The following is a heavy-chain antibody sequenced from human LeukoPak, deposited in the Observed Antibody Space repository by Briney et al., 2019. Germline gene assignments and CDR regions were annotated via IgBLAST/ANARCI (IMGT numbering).Heavy chain of an antibody. V-gene: IGHV4-31*03. D-gene: IGHD3-22*01. J-gene: IGHJ4*02. Sequence: PSXXXSLXXTVSXGSIXSGGYYXXWXRXXXXXXXXXXGXXYYSGSTYYNPSLKSRVTISVDTSKNQFSLKLSSVTAADTAVYYCARANFRDYYDSRFVDYWGQGTLVTVSS. CDR3: ARANFRDYYDSRFVDY. CDR2: XYYSGST. CDR1: XGSIXSGGYY.